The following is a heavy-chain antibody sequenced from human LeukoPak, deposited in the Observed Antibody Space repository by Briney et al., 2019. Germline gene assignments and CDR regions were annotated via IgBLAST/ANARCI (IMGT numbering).Heavy chain of an antibody. V-gene: IGHV3-21*01. Sequence: GGSLRLSCAASGFTFSSYSMNWVRQAPGKGLEWVSSISSSSSYIYYADSVKGRFTISRDNAKNSLYLQMNSLRAEDTAVYYCARDYPYYDFWSGHRNWFDPWGQGTLVTVSS. D-gene: IGHD3-3*01. J-gene: IGHJ5*02. CDR2: ISSSSSYI. CDR1: GFTFSSYS. CDR3: ARDYPYYDFWSGHRNWFDP.